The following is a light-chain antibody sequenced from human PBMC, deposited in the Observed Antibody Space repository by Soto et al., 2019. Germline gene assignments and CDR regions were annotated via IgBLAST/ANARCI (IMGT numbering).Light chain of an antibody. CDR2: AAS. CDR1: QGISNY. V-gene: IGKV1-27*01. J-gene: IGKJ1*01. Sequence: DIQMTQSPSSLSASVGDRVTITCRASQGISNYLAWYQQKPGKVPKLLIYAASTLQSGVPSRFIGSGSGTDFTLPISSMQPEDVATYYCQKYNSAPWTFGQGTKVEIK. CDR3: QKYNSAPWT.